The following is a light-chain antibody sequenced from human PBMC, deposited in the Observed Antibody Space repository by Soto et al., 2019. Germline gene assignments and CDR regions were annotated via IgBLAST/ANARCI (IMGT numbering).Light chain of an antibody. V-gene: IGLV3-21*04. Sequence: SYELTQPPSVSVAPGKTARITCGGNNIGSKSVHWYQQKLGQAPVLVIYYVSARPSGIPGRFSGSNSGNTATLTISRVEAGDEADYYWQVWDSSSDHPHVVFGGGTKVTVL. CDR1: NIGSKS. CDR2: YVS. CDR3: QVWDSSSDHPHVV. J-gene: IGLJ2*01.